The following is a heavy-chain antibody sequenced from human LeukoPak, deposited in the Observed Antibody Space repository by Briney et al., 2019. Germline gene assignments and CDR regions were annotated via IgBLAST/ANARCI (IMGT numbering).Heavy chain of an antibody. V-gene: IGHV3-11*04. Sequence: MPGGSLRLSCAASGFTFSDNYMTWVRQAPGKGLEWLSYISGNGGVIQYADSVKGRFTISRDNAKNLLYLQMNSLRAEDTAVYYCARDGSSGSDYWGQGTLVTVSS. D-gene: IGHD6-19*01. J-gene: IGHJ4*02. CDR1: GFTFSDNY. CDR2: ISGNGGVI. CDR3: ARDGSSGSDY.